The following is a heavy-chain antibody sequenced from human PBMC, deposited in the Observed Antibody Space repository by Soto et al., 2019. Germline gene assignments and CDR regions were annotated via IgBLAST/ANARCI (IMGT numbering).Heavy chain of an antibody. Sequence: GGSLRLSCVASGFTFRSFSLNWVRQAPGKGLEWVSYISGTDTAYYADSVKGRFTISRDSAKNSVYLHMTSVREEDTAVYYCARGPAATAFYFAYWGQGTPVNVSS. J-gene: IGHJ4*02. CDR1: GFTFRSFS. D-gene: IGHD6-25*01. CDR2: ISGTDTA. V-gene: IGHV3-48*02. CDR3: ARGPAATAFYFAY.